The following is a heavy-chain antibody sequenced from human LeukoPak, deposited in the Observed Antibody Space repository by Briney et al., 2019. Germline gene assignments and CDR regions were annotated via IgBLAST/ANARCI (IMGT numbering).Heavy chain of an antibody. CDR1: GFTFSNYG. V-gene: IGHV3-30*03. J-gene: IGHJ5*02. CDR3: AREERRTYYDFWSGYPPDINWFDP. CDR2: ISFDGSNK. Sequence: GGSLRLSCAASGFTFSNYGMHWVRQAPGKGLEWVAVISFDGSNKYYADSVKGRFTISRDNSKNTLYLQMNSLRAEDTAVYYCAREERRTYYDFWSGYPPDINWFDPWGQGTLVTVSS. D-gene: IGHD3-3*01.